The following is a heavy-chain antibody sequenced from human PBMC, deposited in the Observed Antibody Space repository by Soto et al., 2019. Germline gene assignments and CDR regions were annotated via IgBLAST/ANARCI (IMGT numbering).Heavy chain of an antibody. J-gene: IGHJ4*02. CDR2: IYWDDDK. CDR1: GFALTTTGVG. Sequence: QITLKESGPTLVKPTQTLTLTCTFSGFALTTTGVGVGLIRQPPGKALEWLGIIYWDDDKRYSPSLKNRLTITKDTSENQVVLTLTNMDPVDTATYYCAHESAVGNYFDYWGQGTLVTVSS. V-gene: IGHV2-5*02. D-gene: IGHD6-13*01. CDR3: AHESAVGNYFDY.